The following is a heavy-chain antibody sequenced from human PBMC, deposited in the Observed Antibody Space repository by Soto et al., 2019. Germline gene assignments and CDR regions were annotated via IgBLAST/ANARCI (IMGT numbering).Heavy chain of an antibody. CDR3: ARGGYCSGGSCYYFDY. D-gene: IGHD2-15*01. V-gene: IGHV1-2*04. CDR2: INPNSGGT. Sequence: ASVKVSCKASGYTFTGYYMHWVRQAPGQGLEWMGWINPNSGGTNYAQKFQGWVTMTRDTSISTAYMELSRLRSDETAVYYCARGGYCSGGSCYYFDYWGQGTLVTVSS. CDR1: GYTFTGYY. J-gene: IGHJ4*02.